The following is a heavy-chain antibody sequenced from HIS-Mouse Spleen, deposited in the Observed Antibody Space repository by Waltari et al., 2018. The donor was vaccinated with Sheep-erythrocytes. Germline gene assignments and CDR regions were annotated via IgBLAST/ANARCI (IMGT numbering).Heavy chain of an antibody. CDR2: RSYDGSNK. CDR1: GFTFSSYA. V-gene: IGHV3-30-3*01. Sequence: QVQLVESGGGVVQPGRSLRLSCAASGFTFSSYAMHWVRQAPGKGVEWVAVRSYDGSNKYYADSVKGRFTISRDNSKNTLYLQMNSLRAEDTAVYYCARGAYSSSWYPFQHWGQGTLVTVSS. D-gene: IGHD6-13*01. J-gene: IGHJ1*01. CDR3: ARGAYSSSWYPFQH.